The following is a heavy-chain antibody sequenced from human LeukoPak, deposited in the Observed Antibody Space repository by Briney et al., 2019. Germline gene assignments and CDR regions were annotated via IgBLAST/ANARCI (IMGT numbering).Heavy chain of an antibody. D-gene: IGHD2-2*01. V-gene: IGHV1-3*01. CDR2: INAGNGDT. J-gene: IGHJ4*02. CDR3: ARVYCSSTNCQFYFDY. CDR1: GGTFSSYA. Sequence: GASVKVSCKASGGTFSSYAISWVRQAPGQGLERMGRINAGNGDTKYSQRFQGRVTISRDTSASTAYMELSSLRSEDTAVYYCARVYCSSTNCQFYFDYWGQGTLVTVSS.